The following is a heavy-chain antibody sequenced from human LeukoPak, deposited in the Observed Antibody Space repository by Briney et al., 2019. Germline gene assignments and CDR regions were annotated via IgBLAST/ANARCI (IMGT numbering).Heavy chain of an antibody. CDR2: IYPGGSDT. V-gene: IGHV5-51*01. CDR1: GYSFTSYW. J-gene: IGHJ3*02. D-gene: IGHD3-22*01. Sequence: GEPLKISCKGSGYSFTSYWIGWVRQMPGKGLEWMGIIYPGGSDTRYSPSFQGQVTISADKSISTAYLQWSSLKASDTAMYYCARQLTYYYDSSGYLDAFDIWGQGTMVTVSS. CDR3: ARQLTYYYDSSGYLDAFDI.